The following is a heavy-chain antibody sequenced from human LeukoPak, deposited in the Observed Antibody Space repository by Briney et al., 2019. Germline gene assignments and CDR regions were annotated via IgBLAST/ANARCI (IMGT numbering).Heavy chain of an antibody. D-gene: IGHD5-12*01. V-gene: IGHV3-23*01. Sequence: GGSLRLSCAASGFTFSSYGMSWVRQAPGKGLEWVSAISGSGGSTYYADSVKGRFTISRDNSKNTLYLQMNSLRAEDTAVYYCAKTPTARRYGGYEYYFDYWGQGTLVTVSS. CDR1: GFTFSSYG. J-gene: IGHJ4*02. CDR3: AKTPTARRYGGYEYYFDY. CDR2: ISGSGGST.